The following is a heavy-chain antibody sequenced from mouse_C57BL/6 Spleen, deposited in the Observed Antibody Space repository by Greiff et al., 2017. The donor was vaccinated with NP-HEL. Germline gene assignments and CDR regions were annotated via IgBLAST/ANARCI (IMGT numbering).Heavy chain of an antibody. J-gene: IGHJ2*01. CDR2: ISAGGSYT. CDR3: ARDYGSSSYYFDY. Sequence: DVLLVESGGGLVKPGGSLKLSCAASGFTFSSYAMSWVRQTPEKRLEWVATISAGGSYTYYPDNVKGRFTITRDNSKNNLYLQMSHLKSEDTAMYYCARDYGSSSYYFDYWGQGTTLTVSS. D-gene: IGHD1-1*01. V-gene: IGHV5-4*01. CDR1: GFTFSSYA.